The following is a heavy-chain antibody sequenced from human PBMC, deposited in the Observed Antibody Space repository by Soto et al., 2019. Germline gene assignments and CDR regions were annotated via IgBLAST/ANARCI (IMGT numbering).Heavy chain of an antibody. CDR3: AQRRRYSSSWYVGFDY. CDR2: IYWDDTK. Sequence: QITLKESGPTLVKPTQTLTLTCTFSGFSLSTSGVGVGWIRQPPGKALEWLALIYWDDTKRYSPSLKSRLTITKDTSKNQVVLTMTNMEPVDTATYYCAQRRRYSSSWYVGFDYWGQGTLFTVSS. J-gene: IGHJ4*02. D-gene: IGHD6-13*01. CDR1: GFSLSTSGVG. V-gene: IGHV2-5*02.